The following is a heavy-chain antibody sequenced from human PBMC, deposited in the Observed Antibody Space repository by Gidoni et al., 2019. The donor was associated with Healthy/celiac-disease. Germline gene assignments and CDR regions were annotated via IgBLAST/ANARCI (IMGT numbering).Heavy chain of an antibody. Sequence: EVQLVESGGGLVKPGRSLRLHCTASGFTFGDYAMSWFRQAPGKGLEWVGFIRSKAYGGTTEYAASVKGRFTISRDDSKRIAYLKMNSLKTEDTAVYYCTRVYQLLYTAYYFDYWGQGTLVTVSS. CDR2: IRSKAYGGTT. V-gene: IGHV3-49*05. J-gene: IGHJ4*02. D-gene: IGHD2-2*02. CDR3: TRVYQLLYTAYYFDY. CDR1: GFTFGDYA.